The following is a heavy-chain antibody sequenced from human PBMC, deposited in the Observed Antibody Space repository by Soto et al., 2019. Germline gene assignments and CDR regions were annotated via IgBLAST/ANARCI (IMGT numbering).Heavy chain of an antibody. V-gene: IGHV4-59*08. CDR1: GCSFSSYY. Sequence: SETLSLTCTVSGCSFSSYYWNWIRQPPGKGLEWIGYIYYSGSTNYNPSLKSRVTISVDTSKNQFSLKLSSVTAADTAVYYCARQALGWPPSFDYWGQGTLVTVSS. J-gene: IGHJ4*02. D-gene: IGHD2-15*01. CDR2: IYYSGST. CDR3: ARQALGWPPSFDY.